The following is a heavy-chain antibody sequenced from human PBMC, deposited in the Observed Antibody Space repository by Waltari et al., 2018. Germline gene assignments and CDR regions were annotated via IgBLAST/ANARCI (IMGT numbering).Heavy chain of an antibody. V-gene: IGHV4-38-2*01. CDR1: GYSISSGYY. J-gene: IGHJ4*02. D-gene: IGHD2-8*01. CDR2: NYHSWRT. Sequence: QVQLQESGPGLVKPSETLSLTCAVSGYSISSGYYWGWIRQPPGKGLEWIGSNYHSWRTYYNPSLKSRVTISVDTSKNQFSLKLSSVTAADTAVYYCARMLRSGGDYFDYWGQGTLVTVSS. CDR3: ARMLRSGGDYFDY.